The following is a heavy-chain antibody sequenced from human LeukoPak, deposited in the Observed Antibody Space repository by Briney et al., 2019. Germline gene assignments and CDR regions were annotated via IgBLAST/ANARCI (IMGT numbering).Heavy chain of an antibody. V-gene: IGHV3-11*04. CDR3: ATGTNIVVVPAAITLPDY. Sequence: GGSLRLSCAASGFTFSDYYMSWIRQAPGKGLEWISYISSSGSTIYYADSVKGRFTISRDNAKNSLYLQMNSLRAEDTAVYYCATGTNIVVVPAAITLPDYWGQGTLVTVSS. CDR1: GFTFSDYY. CDR2: ISSSGSTI. D-gene: IGHD2-2*02. J-gene: IGHJ4*02.